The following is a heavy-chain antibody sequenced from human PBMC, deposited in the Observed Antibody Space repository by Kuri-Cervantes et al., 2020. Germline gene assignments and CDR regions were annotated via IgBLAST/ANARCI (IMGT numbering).Heavy chain of an antibody. D-gene: IGHD3-10*01. CDR3: ARGYYGSGSYYHRPLDY. CDR1: GGSISNSY. J-gene: IGHJ4*02. CDR2: IYTSGTT. Sequence: SETLSLTCTVSGGSISNSYWSWIRQPAGKGLEWIGRIYTSGTTNYHPSLKSRVTISVDTSKNQFSLKLSSVTAADTAVYYCARGYYGSGSYYHRPLDYWGQGTLVTVSS. V-gene: IGHV4-4*07.